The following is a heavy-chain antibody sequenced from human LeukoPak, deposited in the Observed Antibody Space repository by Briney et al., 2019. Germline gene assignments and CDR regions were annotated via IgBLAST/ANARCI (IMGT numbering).Heavy chain of an antibody. D-gene: IGHD6-13*01. J-gene: IGHJ4*02. CDR3: ARGPSKGYSSSWYLGH. CDR1: GFIFSSYG. Sequence: GGSLRLSCAASGFIFSSYGMHWVRQAPGKGLEWVAVISYDGSNEYYADSVKGRFTISRDNSKNTLYMEVNSLRAEDTAVHSCARGPSKGYSSSWYLGHWGQGTLVTVSS. CDR2: ISYDGSNE. V-gene: IGHV3-30*03.